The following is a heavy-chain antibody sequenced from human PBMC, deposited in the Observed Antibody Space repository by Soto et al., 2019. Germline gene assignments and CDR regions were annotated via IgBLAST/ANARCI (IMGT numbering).Heavy chain of an antibody. CDR3: ARVPTYGSGSYYNPDNYYYYGMDV. D-gene: IGHD3-10*01. J-gene: IGHJ6*02. CDR1: GFTFSSYS. Sequence: GGSLRLSCAASGFTFSSYSMNWVRQAPGKGLEWVSSISSSSSYIYCADSVKGRFTISRDNAKNSLYLQMNSLRAEDTAVYYCARVPTYGSGSYYNPDNYYYYGMDVWGQGTTVTVSS. V-gene: IGHV3-21*01. CDR2: ISSSSSYI.